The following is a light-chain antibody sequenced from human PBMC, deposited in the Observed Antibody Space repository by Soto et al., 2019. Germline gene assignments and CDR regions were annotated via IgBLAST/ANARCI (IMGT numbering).Light chain of an antibody. CDR1: QSVSSN. Sequence: EIVMTQSPATLSVSPGERATLSCRASQSVSSNLAWYQQKPGQAPRLLIYGASTRATGIPARFSGSGSGTDFTSTNSSPQSEDFAIYYRQQYNNWPSFGRGTKVEIK. CDR2: GAS. CDR3: QQYNNWPS. J-gene: IGKJ4*01. V-gene: IGKV3-15*01.